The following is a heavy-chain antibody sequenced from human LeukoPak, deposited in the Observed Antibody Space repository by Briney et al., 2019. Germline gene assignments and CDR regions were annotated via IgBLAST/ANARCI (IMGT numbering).Heavy chain of an antibody. V-gene: IGHV3-21*01. CDR1: GFTFSTYS. CDR2: ITSSSSSI. D-gene: IGHD4/OR15-4a*01. Sequence: GGSLRLSCAASGFTFSTYSMNWVRQAPGKGLEWVSSITSSSSSIYSADSVKGRLTISRDNAKNSLYLEMNSLRDEDTAVYYCARDLAWGAYWGQGTLVTVSS. J-gene: IGHJ4*02. CDR3: ARDLAWGAY.